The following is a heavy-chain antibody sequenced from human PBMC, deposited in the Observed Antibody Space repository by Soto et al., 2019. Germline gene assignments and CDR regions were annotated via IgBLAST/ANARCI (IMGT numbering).Heavy chain of an antibody. Sequence: EVQLLESGGGLVQPGGSLRLSCAAAGFTFSSYAMSWVRQAPGKGLEWVSAISGSGDSTYYADSVKGRFTISRDNSKNTLYLQMNSLRAEDTAVYYCAKRAWGTCYFDCWGQGTLVTVSS. CDR3: AKRAWGTCYFDC. J-gene: IGHJ4*02. CDR1: GFTFSSYA. D-gene: IGHD3-16*01. CDR2: ISGSGDST. V-gene: IGHV3-23*01.